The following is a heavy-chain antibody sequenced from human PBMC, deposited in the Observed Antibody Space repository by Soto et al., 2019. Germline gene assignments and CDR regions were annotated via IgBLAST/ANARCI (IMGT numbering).Heavy chain of an antibody. CDR1: GGSISSYY. CDR3: ARHNYGSGSTYFDY. J-gene: IGHJ4*02. D-gene: IGHD3-10*01. CDR2: IYYSGST. Sequence: PSETLSLTCTVSGGSISSYYWSWIRQPPGKGLESIGYIYYSGSTNYNPSLKSRVTISVDTSKNQFSLKLTSMTAADTAVYYCARHNYGSGSTYFDYWARESWSPSPQ. V-gene: IGHV4-59*08.